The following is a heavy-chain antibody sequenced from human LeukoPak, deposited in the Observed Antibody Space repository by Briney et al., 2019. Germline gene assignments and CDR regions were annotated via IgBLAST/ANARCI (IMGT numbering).Heavy chain of an antibody. Sequence: ASEALSLTCTVSGGSISSYYWSWIRQPPGKGLEWIGYIYYSGSTNYNPSLKGRVTISVDTSKNQFSLKLSSVTAADTAVYYCARASGLLWFGNFDYWGQGTLVTVSS. J-gene: IGHJ4*02. CDR3: ARASGLLWFGNFDY. V-gene: IGHV4-59*01. CDR2: IYYSGST. CDR1: GGSISSYY. D-gene: IGHD3-10*01.